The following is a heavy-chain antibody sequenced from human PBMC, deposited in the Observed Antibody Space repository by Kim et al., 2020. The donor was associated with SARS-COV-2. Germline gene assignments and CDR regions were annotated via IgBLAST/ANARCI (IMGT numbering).Heavy chain of an antibody. J-gene: IGHJ4*02. D-gene: IGHD6-19*01. CDR2: TYYRSKWYN. V-gene: IGHV6-1*01. CDR3: ARPDSSGWYAEENYFDY. CDR1: GDSVSSNSAA. Sequence: SQTLSLTCAISGDSVSSNSAAWNWIRQSPSRGLEWLGRTYYRSKWYNDYAVSVKSRITINPDTSKNQFSLQLNSVTPEDTAVYYCARPDSSGWYAEENYFDYWGQGTLVTVSS.